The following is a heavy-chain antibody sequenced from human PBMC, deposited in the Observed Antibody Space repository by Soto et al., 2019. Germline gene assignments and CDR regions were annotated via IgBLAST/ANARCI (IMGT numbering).Heavy chain of an antibody. D-gene: IGHD2-21*02. Sequence: SETLSLTCAVYGGSFSGYYWSWIRQPPGKGLEWIGEINHSGSTNYNPSLKSRVTISVDTSKNQFSLKLSSVTAADTAVYYCARPPTANLDAFEIRGQGTMVTVSS. CDR2: INHSGST. CDR1: GGSFSGYY. V-gene: IGHV4-34*01. CDR3: ARPPTANLDAFEI. J-gene: IGHJ3*02.